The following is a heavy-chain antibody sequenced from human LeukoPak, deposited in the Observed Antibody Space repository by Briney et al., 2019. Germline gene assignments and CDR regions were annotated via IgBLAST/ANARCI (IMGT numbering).Heavy chain of an antibody. CDR1: GGSISSSSYY. J-gene: IGHJ6*02. CDR2: IYYSGST. D-gene: IGHD6-19*01. V-gene: IGHV4-39*01. CDR3: AETGSPLANYYYYGMDV. Sequence: SETLSLTCTVSGGSISSSSYYWGWIRQPPGKGLEWIGSIYYSGSTYYNPSLKSRVTISVDTSKNQFSLKLSSATAADTAVYYCAETGSPLANYYYYGMDVWGQGITVTVSS.